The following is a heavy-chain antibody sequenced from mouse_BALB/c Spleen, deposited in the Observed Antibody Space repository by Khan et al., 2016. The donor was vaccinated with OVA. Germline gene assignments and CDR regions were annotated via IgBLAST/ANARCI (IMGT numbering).Heavy chain of an antibody. D-gene: IGHD2-14*01. V-gene: IGHV1-4*01. J-gene: IGHJ3*01. CDR2: INPSNGYT. CDR1: GYTFTSYT. Sequence: QVQLKQSGAELARPGASVKMSCKASGYTFTSYTIHWIKKRPGQGLEWIGYINPSNGYTNYNQKFKDKATLTTDKSSTKAYLQLSSLTSDDSAFYNGVRDGAYHRNDGWFAYWGQGTLVTVSA. CDR3: VRDGAYHRNDGWFAY.